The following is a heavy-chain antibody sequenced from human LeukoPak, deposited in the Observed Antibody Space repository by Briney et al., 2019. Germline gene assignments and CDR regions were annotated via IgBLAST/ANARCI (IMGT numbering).Heavy chain of an antibody. CDR3: ATDLGYCSGGSCYNFDY. CDR2: IYYSGST. J-gene: IGHJ4*02. Sequence: SETLSLTCTVSGGSISSYYWGWIRQPPGKGLEWIGYIYYSGSTNYNPSLKSRVTISVDTSKNQFSLKLSSVTAADTAVYYCATDLGYCSGGSCYNFDYWGQGALVTVSS. CDR1: GGSISSYY. V-gene: IGHV4-59*12. D-gene: IGHD2-15*01.